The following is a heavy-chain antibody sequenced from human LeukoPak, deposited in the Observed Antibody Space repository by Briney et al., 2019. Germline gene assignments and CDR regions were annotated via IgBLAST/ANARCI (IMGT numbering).Heavy chain of an antibody. CDR3: ASRKLGNDY. CDR1: GGSVSDYY. CDR2: IYYTGST. D-gene: IGHD7-27*01. V-gene: IGHV4-59*02. J-gene: IGHJ4*02. Sequence: SETLSLTCTISGGSVSDYYWSWIRQSPGKGLEWIGYIYYTGSTTYNPSLKSRVTISADTSKNQFSLKLSSVTAADTAVYYCASRKLGNDYWGQGTLVTVSS.